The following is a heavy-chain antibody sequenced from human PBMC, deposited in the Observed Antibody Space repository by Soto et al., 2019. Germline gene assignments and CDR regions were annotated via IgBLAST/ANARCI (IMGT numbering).Heavy chain of an antibody. Sequence: SQTLSLTCVISGDSFSSNGVAWNWIRQSPSRGLEWPGRTYYRSKWYNDYADSVKSRITVNPDTSKNQFSLQLNSVTPEDTAVYYCARGEYSGFDVWGQGTMVTVSS. V-gene: IGHV6-1*01. D-gene: IGHD3-16*01. J-gene: IGHJ3*01. CDR2: TYYRSKWYN. CDR1: GDSFSSNGVA. CDR3: ARGEYSGFDV.